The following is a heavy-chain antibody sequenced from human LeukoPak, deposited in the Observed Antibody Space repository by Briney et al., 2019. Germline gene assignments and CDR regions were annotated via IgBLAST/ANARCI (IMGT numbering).Heavy chain of an antibody. CDR1: GGSISGYY. Sequence: SETLSLTCSVSGGSISGYYWSWIRQPPGKGLEWMGYIHYSGSTNYNPSLKSRVTISVDTSKNKFSLKLSSVTAADTAVYYCARVSGYCSTTSCRGIEYWGQGTLVTVS. CDR2: IHYSGST. V-gene: IGHV4-59*01. CDR3: ARVSGYCSTTSCRGIEY. J-gene: IGHJ4*02. D-gene: IGHD2-2*01.